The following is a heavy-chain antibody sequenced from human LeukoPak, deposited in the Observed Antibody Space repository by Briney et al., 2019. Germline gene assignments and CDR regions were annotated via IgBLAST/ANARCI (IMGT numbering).Heavy chain of an antibody. J-gene: IGHJ4*02. CDR3: ARVATIAAAGTGGVGLRDY. Sequence: SETLSLTCAVYGGSFSGYYWSWIRQPPGKGLEWIGEINHSGSTNCNPSLKSRVTISVDTSKNQFSLKLSSVTAADTAVYYCARVATIAAAGTGGVGLRDYWGQGTLVTVSS. CDR1: GGSFSGYY. CDR2: INHSGST. D-gene: IGHD6-13*01. V-gene: IGHV4-34*01.